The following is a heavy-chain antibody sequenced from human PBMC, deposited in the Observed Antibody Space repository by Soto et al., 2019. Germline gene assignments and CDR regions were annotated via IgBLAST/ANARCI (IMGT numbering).Heavy chain of an antibody. V-gene: IGHV4-39*01. Sequence: PSETLSLTCTVSGGSISSSSYYWGWIRQPPGKGLEWIGSIYYSGSTYYNPSLKSRVTISVDTSKNQFSLKLSSVTAADTAVYYCARLTGSNDAFDIWGQGTMVTVSS. J-gene: IGHJ3*02. CDR3: ARLTGSNDAFDI. CDR2: IYYSGST. CDR1: GGSISSSSYY.